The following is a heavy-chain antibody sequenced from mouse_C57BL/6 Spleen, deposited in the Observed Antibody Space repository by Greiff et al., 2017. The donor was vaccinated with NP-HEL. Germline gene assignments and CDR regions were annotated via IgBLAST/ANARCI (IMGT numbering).Heavy chain of an antibody. J-gene: IGHJ3*01. D-gene: IGHD2-4*01. CDR1: GFTFSSYA. CDR3: ARDREDYVTFAY. V-gene: IGHV5-4*01. CDR2: IRDGGSYT. Sequence: EVKVVESGGGLVKPGGSLKLSCAASGFTFSSYAMSWVRQTPEKRLEWVATIRDGGSYTYYPDYLKDRFTISRDNAKNNLYLQMSQLKSDDTAMYYCARDREDYVTFAYWGQGTLVTVSA.